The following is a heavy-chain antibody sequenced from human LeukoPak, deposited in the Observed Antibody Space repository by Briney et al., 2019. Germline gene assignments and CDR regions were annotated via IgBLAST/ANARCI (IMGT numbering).Heavy chain of an antibody. D-gene: IGHD6-6*01. Sequence: SETLSLTCTVSGHSISSGYYWGWIRQPPGKGLEWIGSIYHSGSTYYNPSLKSRATISVDTSKNQFSLKLSSVTAADTAVYYCARETRQYGIAARRDAFDIWGQGTMVTVSS. V-gene: IGHV4-38-2*02. CDR3: ARETRQYGIAARRDAFDI. CDR2: IYHSGST. CDR1: GHSISSGYY. J-gene: IGHJ3*02.